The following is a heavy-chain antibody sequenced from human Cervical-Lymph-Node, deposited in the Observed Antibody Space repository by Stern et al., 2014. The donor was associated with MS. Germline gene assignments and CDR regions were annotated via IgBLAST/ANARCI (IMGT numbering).Heavy chain of an antibody. D-gene: IGHD3-16*02. J-gene: IGHJ4*02. V-gene: IGHV3-23*04. CDR3: ARGGDIWGRYRQYYFDY. CDR2: IISSGCST. Sequence: VQLVESGGGLVQPGGSLRLSCAASGFTFSSYAMPWVRQAPGKGLGWVSRIISSGCSTYNADSVKGRFTISRDNSKNTLYLQMNSLRDEDTAVYYCARGGDIWGRYRQYYFDYWGQGSLVTVSS. CDR1: GFTFSSYA.